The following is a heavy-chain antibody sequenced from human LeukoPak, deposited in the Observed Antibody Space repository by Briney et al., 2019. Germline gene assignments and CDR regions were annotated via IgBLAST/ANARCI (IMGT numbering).Heavy chain of an antibody. J-gene: IGHJ5*02. CDR2: ISTSSRYI. V-gene: IGHV3-21*01. Sequence: GGSLRLSCAASGFTFSKYWMLWVRQAPGKGLEWVSSISTSSRYIYYKDSVRGRFTISRDDAKNSLYLEMNSLRAEDTAVYYCARADCSSSTCYLRRSWFDPWGQGTLVTVSS. D-gene: IGHD2-2*01. CDR1: GFTFSKYW. CDR3: ARADCSSSTCYLRRSWFDP.